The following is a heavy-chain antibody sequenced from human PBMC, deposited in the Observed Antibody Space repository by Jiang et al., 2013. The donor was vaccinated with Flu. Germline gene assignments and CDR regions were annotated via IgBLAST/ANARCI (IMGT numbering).Heavy chain of an antibody. Sequence: AEVKKPGASVKVSCKASGYTFTGYYVHWVRQAPGQGLEWMGWINPNSGGTNYAQKFQGRVTMTRDTSISTAYMELSRLRSDDTAVYYCARDSYCSGGRCYGYWGQGTLVTVSS. D-gene: IGHD2-15*01. CDR1: GYTFTGYY. V-gene: IGHV1-2*02. J-gene: IGHJ4*02. CDR3: ARDSYCSGGRCYGY. CDR2: INPNSGGT.